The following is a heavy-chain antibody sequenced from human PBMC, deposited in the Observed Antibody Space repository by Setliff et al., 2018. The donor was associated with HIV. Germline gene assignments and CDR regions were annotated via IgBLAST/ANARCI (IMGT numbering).Heavy chain of an antibody. CDR2: ISGGGDST. CDR1: GFTFSSYG. V-gene: IGHV3-23*01. J-gene: IGHJ4*02. Sequence: PGGSLRLSCAASGFTFSSYGMSWVRQAPGKGLEWVSIISGGGDSTYYADSVKGRFTISRDKSKNTLYLQMNSLRAEDTAEYYCAKELAASGLGYFDSWGRGILVTVSS. CDR3: AKELAASGLGYFDS. D-gene: IGHD3-22*01.